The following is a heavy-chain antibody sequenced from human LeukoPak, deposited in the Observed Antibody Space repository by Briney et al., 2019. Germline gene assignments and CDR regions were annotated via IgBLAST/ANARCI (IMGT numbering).Heavy chain of an antibody. Sequence: ASVKVSCKASGYTFTGYYMHWVRQVPGQGLEWMGWINPNSGGTNYAQKFQGRVTMTRDTSISTAYMELSRLRSDDTAVYYCARGGYYDSSGPADWGQGTLVTVSS. D-gene: IGHD3-22*01. V-gene: IGHV1-2*02. J-gene: IGHJ4*02. CDR3: ARGGYYDSSGPAD. CDR2: INPNSGGT. CDR1: GYTFTGYY.